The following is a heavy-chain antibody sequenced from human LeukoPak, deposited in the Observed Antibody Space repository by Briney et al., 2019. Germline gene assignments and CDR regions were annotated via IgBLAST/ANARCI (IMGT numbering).Heavy chain of an antibody. V-gene: IGHV3-48*03. D-gene: IGHD6-19*01. CDR2: ISSSGSTI. CDR3: ARDEYSSGWYDY. J-gene: IGHJ4*02. Sequence: GGSLRLSCAASGFTFSSYEMNWVRLAPGKGLEWVSYISSSGSTIYYADSVKGRFTISRDNAKNSLYLQMNSLRAEDTAVYYCARDEYSSGWYDYWGQGTLVTVSS. CDR1: GFTFSSYE.